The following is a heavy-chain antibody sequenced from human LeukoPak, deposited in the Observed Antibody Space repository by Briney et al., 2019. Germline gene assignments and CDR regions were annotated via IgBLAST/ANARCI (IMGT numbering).Heavy chain of an antibody. CDR3: ASGFATDAFDI. Sequence: PGGSLRLSCAASGFTVSSNYMSWVRQAPGKGLEWVSVIYSGGSTYYADSVKGRFTISRDNSKNTLYLQMNSLRAEDTAVYYCASGFATDAFDIWGQGTMVTVSS. V-gene: IGHV3-53*01. D-gene: IGHD2-15*01. CDR1: GFTVSSNY. CDR2: IYSGGST. J-gene: IGHJ3*02.